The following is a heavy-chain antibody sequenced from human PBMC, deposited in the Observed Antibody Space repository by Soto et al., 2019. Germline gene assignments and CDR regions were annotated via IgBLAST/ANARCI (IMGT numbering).Heavy chain of an antibody. CDR1: GFSLSTSGVG. V-gene: IGHV2-5*02. CDR2: IYWDDDK. CDR3: ARLIESSSPDPDAFDI. D-gene: IGHD6-13*01. J-gene: IGHJ3*02. Sequence: SGPYAGEPTQTLTLTCTFSGFSLSTSGVGVGWIRQPPGKALEWLALIYWDDDKRYSPSLKSRLTITKDTSKNQVVLTMTNMDPVDTATYYCARLIESSSPDPDAFDIWGQGTMVTVSS.